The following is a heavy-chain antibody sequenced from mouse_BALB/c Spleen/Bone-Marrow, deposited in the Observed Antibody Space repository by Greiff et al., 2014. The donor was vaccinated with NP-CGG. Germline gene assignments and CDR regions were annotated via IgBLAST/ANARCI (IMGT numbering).Heavy chain of an antibody. Sequence: DVKLQKSGGGLVQPGGSRKLSCAASGFTFSSFGMHWVRQAPEKGLEWVAYISSGSSTIYYADTMKGRFTISRDNPKNTLFLQMASLRSEDTAMYYCTRSGTLGSMDYWGQGTSVTVSS. CDR2: ISSGSSTI. CDR3: TRSGTLGSMDY. V-gene: IGHV5-17*02. CDR1: GFTFSSFG. D-gene: IGHD3-3*01. J-gene: IGHJ4*01.